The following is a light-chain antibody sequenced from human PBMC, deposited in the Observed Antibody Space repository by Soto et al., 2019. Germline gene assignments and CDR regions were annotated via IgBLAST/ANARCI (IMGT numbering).Light chain of an antibody. CDR1: QSISNY. J-gene: IGKJ2*01. CDR2: IAS. CDR3: QQSYSIPYT. Sequence: DIHMTQSPSSLSASVGDRVTITCRASQSISNYLNWYQQKPGKAPNLLIYIASNLHSGVPSRFSGSGSGTDFTLTISSLQPEDFATYYCQQSYSIPYTFGQGTKLDIK. V-gene: IGKV1-39*01.